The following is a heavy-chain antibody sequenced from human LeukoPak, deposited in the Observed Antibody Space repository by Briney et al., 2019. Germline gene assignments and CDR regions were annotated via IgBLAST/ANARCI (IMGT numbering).Heavy chain of an antibody. CDR2: INPNSGGT. CDR1: GYTFTGYY. D-gene: IGHD3-10*01. Sequence: RASVKVSCKASGYTFTGYYMHWVRQAPGQGLEWMGWINPNSGGTNYAQKFQGRVTMTRDTSISTAYMELSRLRSDDTAVYYCARDWFEAVTDYYYYYMDVWGKGTTVTVSS. CDR3: ARDWFEAVTDYYYYYMDV. J-gene: IGHJ6*03. V-gene: IGHV1-2*02.